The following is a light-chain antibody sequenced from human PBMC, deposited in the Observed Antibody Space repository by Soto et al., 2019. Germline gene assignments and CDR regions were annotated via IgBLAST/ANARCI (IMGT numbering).Light chain of an antibody. CDR3: QQYNSYSRT. CDR2: KAS. V-gene: IGKV1-5*03. CDR1: QTISSW. J-gene: IGKJ1*01. Sequence: DIQMTQSPSTLSGSVGDRVTITCRASQTISSWLAWYQQKPGKAPKLLIYKASTLKSGVPSRFSGSGSGTEFTLTISSLQPDDFATYYCQQYNSYSRTFGQGTKGDIK.